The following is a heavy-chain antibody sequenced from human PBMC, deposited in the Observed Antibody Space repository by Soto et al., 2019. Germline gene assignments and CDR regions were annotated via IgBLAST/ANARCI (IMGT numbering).Heavy chain of an antibody. Sequence: VQLVQSGAEVKKTGSSVKVSCKASGGTFNKFAFSWVRQAPGQGFDWMGGIIPVFRSANYAQRFRGRITITADEYTSTVYLYLNDLRSDDTAVYYCARRYCASDNCPLFYYFVDLWGLGTTVTVSS. CDR3: ARRYCASDNCPLFYYFVDL. CDR1: GGTFNKFA. J-gene: IGHJ6*02. V-gene: IGHV1-69*01. CDR2: IIPVFRSA. D-gene: IGHD2-21*02.